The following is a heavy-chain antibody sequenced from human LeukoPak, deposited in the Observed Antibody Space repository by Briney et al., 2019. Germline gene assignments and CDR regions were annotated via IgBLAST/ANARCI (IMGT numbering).Heavy chain of an antibody. D-gene: IGHD3-3*01. J-gene: IGHJ5*02. CDR3: ARDYDFWSGYQNWFDP. Sequence: PGGSLRLSCAASGFTFSSYSMNWVRQAPGKGLEWVSSTSSSSSYIYYADSVKGRFTISRDNAKNSLYLQMNSLRAEDTAVYYCARDYDFWSGYQNWFDPWGQGTLVTVSS. CDR2: TSSSSSYI. V-gene: IGHV3-21*01. CDR1: GFTFSSYS.